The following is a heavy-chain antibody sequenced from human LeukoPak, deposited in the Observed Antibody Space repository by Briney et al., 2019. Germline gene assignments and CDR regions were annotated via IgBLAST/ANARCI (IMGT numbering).Heavy chain of an antibody. V-gene: IGHV1-2*02. J-gene: IGHJ4*02. CDR2: INPNSGGT. Sequence: ASVKVSCKASGYTFTGYYMHWVRQAPGQGLEWMGWINPNSGGTNYAQKIEGRVTMTRDTSISTDYMEMSRLRSDDPAVYYCARRGRAAPNNFYDSSGYYSFYFDYWGQGTLVTASS. CDR3: ARRGRAAPNNFYDSSGYYSFYFDY. D-gene: IGHD3-22*01. CDR1: GYTFTGYY.